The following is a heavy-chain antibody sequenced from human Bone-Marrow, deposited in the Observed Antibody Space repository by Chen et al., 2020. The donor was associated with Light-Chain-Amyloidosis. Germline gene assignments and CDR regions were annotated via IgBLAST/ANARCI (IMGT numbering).Heavy chain of an antibody. D-gene: IGHD2-15*01. CDR3: ARDPPYCSGGSCEAWFFDL. CDR2: ISGRGSST. CDR1: IFSFSSYA. Sequence: EVQLLESGGGLVQPGGSLRLSCAASIFSFSSYAMSWVRQAPGKGLEWVSHISGRGSSTYYADYVKGRFTISRDNSENTLYLQMNSLRVEDTAVYYCARDPPYCSGGSCEAWFFDLWGRGTLVTVSS. J-gene: IGHJ2*01. V-gene: IGHV3-23*01.